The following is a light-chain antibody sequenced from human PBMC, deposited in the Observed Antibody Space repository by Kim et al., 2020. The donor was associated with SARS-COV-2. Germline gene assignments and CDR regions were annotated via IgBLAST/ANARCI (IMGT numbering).Light chain of an antibody. CDR3: QQHNNNPLT. J-gene: IGKJ5*01. V-gene: IGKV1-17*01. CDR2: GAS. CDR1: QHIRNN. Sequence: ASVGDRVASTYQASQHIRNNLCWYQQNPGRAPKRLIYGASSLQSGVPSRFSGSGSGAEVTLTISSMQHEDVAAYFCQQHNNNPLTFGRGTRVEIK.